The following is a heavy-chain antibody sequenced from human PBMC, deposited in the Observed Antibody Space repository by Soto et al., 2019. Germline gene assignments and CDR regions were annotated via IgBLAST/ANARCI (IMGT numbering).Heavy chain of an antibody. D-gene: IGHD1-26*01. CDR1: GSSISSGGYY. J-gene: IGHJ5*02. Sequence: SEALTLTCTVSGSSISSGGYYSTWIRQHPGKGLEWIGYVYYGGNTNFNPSLRSRVAMSVDRSKNQFSLEVKSVTFADTAVYFCARDRSGSQYFYHLCGQGTLVTVPS. V-gene: IGHV4-31*03. CDR3: ARDRSGSQYFYHL. CDR2: VYYGGNT.